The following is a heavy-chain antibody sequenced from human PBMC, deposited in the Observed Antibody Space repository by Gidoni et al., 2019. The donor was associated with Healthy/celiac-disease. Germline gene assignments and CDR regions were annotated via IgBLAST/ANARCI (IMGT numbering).Heavy chain of an antibody. CDR1: GSTFSCYD. CDR3: ARVAPDNHSGSVKGAFDI. J-gene: IGHJ3*02. V-gene: IGHV1-2*06. D-gene: IGHD5-12*01. Sequence: QVQLVQPGAEVTTPGATVQASCRASGSTFSCYDRHWVRQAPGQGLEWMGRINPDSSGKNYAQKCQGRVTMARDTSISTAYMELSRLGSDDTAVCYCARVAPDNHSGSVKGAFDIWGQGTMVTVSS. CDR2: INPDSSGK.